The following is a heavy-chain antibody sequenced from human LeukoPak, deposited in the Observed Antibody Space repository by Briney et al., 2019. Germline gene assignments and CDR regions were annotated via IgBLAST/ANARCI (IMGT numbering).Heavy chain of an antibody. CDR2: INWNGDNT. D-gene: IGHD5-12*01. Sequence: PGGSLRLSCAASGFTFDDYGMSWVRQAPGKGLEWVSGINWNGDNTNYADSLKGRFTISRDNAKNSLYLQMNSLRAEDTAVYYCARGPSGYHNTGGQGTLVTVSS. CDR3: ARGPSGYHNT. CDR1: GFTFDDYG. J-gene: IGHJ4*02. V-gene: IGHV3-20*04.